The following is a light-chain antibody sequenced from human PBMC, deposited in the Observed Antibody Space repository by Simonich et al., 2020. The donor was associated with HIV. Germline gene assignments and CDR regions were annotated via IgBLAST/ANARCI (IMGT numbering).Light chain of an antibody. Sequence: QSALTQPASVSGAPGQRVTISCTGSRSNIGAGYDVHWYLQLPRTAPKLLIYGNDNRPSGVPDRFSAAKSGTSASLAITGLQAEDEADYYCQSYDSRQSGWVFGGGTKLTVL. CDR1: RSNIGAGYD. CDR3: QSYDSRQSGWV. J-gene: IGLJ3*02. V-gene: IGLV1-40*01. CDR2: GND.